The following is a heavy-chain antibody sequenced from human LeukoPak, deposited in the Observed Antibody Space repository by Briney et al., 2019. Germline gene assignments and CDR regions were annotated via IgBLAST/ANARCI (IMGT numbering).Heavy chain of an antibody. CDR1: GYNFITYW. CDR2: VYPGDSDT. V-gene: IGHV5-51*01. J-gene: IGHJ4*02. D-gene: IGHD6-13*01. CDR3: ARLYNTYSSTWSDY. Sequence: GESLKISCKVSGYNFITYWITWVRQVPGRGLEWMGIVYPGDSDTRYSPSFEGQVTMSVDKSLTTAYLQWRSLQASDTAMYYCARLYNTYSSTWSDYWGQGTLVIVSS.